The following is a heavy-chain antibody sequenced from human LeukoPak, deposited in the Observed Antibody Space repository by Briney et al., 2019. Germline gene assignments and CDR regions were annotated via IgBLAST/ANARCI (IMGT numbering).Heavy chain of an antibody. J-gene: IGHJ3*02. CDR2: IRSKAYGGTT. CDR3: TRDTLDDAFDI. Sequence: GGSLRLSCTASGFTFGEYAMSWVRQAPGKGLEWVGFIRSKAYGGTTEYAASVKGRFTISRDDSKSIAYLQMNSLKTEDTAVYYCTRDTLDDAFDIWGQGTMVTVSS. V-gene: IGHV3-49*04. CDR1: GFTFGEYA.